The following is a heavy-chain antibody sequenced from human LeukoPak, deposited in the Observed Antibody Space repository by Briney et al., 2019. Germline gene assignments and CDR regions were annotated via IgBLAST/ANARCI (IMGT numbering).Heavy chain of an antibody. Sequence: GGSLRLSCAASGFTFSSYSMNWVRQAPGKGLEWVSSISSSSSYIYYADSVKGRFTISRDNAKNSLYLQMNSLRAEDTAVYYCARDRRGMGSGSPNYYYYYMDVWGKGTTVTVSS. CDR1: GFTFSSYS. J-gene: IGHJ6*03. CDR2: ISSSSSYI. V-gene: IGHV3-21*01. CDR3: ARDRRGMGSGSPNYYYYYMDV. D-gene: IGHD3-10*01.